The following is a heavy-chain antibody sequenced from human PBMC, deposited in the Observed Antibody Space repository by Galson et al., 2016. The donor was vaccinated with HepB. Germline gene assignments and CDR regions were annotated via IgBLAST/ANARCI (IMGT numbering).Heavy chain of an antibody. V-gene: IGHV1-18*01. CDR1: GYTFSNYV. CDR3: ARTHGDLVVWFDP. D-gene: IGHD4-17*01. Sequence: SVKVSCKASGYTFSNYVITWVRQAPGQGLEWMGRISAYNGITNYGPKFQGRVTMTTDTSTSTAYMELRSLRSDDTAVYYCARTHGDLVVWFDPWGQGTLVTVSS. J-gene: IGHJ5*02. CDR2: ISAYNGIT.